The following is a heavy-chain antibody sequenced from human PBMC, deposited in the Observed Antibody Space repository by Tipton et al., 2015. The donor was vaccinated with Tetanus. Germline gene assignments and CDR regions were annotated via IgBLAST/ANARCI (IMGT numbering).Heavy chain of an antibody. CDR3: ARIGWLQQNKPAFDI. J-gene: IGHJ6*04. V-gene: IGHV4-59*01. CDR1: GGSISSYY. D-gene: IGHD5-24*01. CDR2: VHYSGST. Sequence: TLSLTCTVSGGSISSYYWTWIRQPPGRGLEWIGYVHYSGSTNYSPSLRSRVTLSVDTSKNQFSLKLSSVTAADTAVYYCARIGWLQQNKPAFDIWGKGTTVIVSS.